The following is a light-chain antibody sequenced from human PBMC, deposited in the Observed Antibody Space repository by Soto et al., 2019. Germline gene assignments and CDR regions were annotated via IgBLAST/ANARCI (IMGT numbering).Light chain of an antibody. J-gene: IGLJ2*01. Sequence: QSVLTQPASVSGSPGQSITISCTGTSSDVGGYNYVSWYQQHPGKAPKLMIYDVSNRPSGVSNRFSGSKSGNTASLTISGVQAEDEADYYCSSYTRSSTLVVFGGGTKRTVL. CDR2: DVS. CDR3: SSYTRSSTLVV. CDR1: SSDVGGYNY. V-gene: IGLV2-14*01.